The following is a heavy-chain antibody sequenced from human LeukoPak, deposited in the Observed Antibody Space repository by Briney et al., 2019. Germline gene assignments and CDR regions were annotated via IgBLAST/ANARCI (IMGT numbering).Heavy chain of an antibody. Sequence: GGSLRLSCAASGFTFDNYAMNWVRQAPGKGLEWVVGLSGSGVNTYYADSVKGRFTISRDNSKNTLYLQLNSLRGEDTALYYCARDTSFNYGAHAMDVWGQGTTVTVSS. CDR2: LSGSGVNT. V-gene: IGHV3-23*01. D-gene: IGHD4/OR15-4a*01. J-gene: IGHJ6*02. CDR3: ARDTSFNYGAHAMDV. CDR1: GFTFDNYA.